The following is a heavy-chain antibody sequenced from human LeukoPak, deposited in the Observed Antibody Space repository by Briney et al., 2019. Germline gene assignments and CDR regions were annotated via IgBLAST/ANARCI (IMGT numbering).Heavy chain of an antibody. J-gene: IGHJ4*02. D-gene: IGHD3-10*01. CDR2: TYYRSKWYN. V-gene: IGHV6-1*01. CDR1: GDSVSSNNAA. CDR3: AKDGTRGTRFGKIPHYFDY. Sequence: SQTLSLTCAISGDSVSSNNAAWTWIRQSPSRGLEWLGRTYYRSKWYNDYAVSVKSRITISPDTSKNQFSLQLNSVTPEDTAVYYCAKDGTRGTRFGKIPHYFDYWGQGTLVTVSS.